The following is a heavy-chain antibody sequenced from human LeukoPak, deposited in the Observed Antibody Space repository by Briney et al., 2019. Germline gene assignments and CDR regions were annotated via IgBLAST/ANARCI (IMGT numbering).Heavy chain of an antibody. CDR1: AYTFTGYY. Sequence: AASVKVSCKASAYTFTGYYMHWVRQAPGQGLEWMGWIYPNSGGTNYAQKFQGRVTMTRDTSISTAYMELSRLRSDDTAVYYCARSEQFPYYMDVWGKGTTVTVSS. CDR2: IYPNSGGT. CDR3: ARSEQFPYYMDV. J-gene: IGHJ6*03. V-gene: IGHV1-2*02. D-gene: IGHD6-19*01.